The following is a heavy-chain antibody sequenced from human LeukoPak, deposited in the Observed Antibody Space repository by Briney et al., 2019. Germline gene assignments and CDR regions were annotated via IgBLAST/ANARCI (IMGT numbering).Heavy chain of an antibody. CDR3: AREYDFWSGYYTSDY. J-gene: IGHJ4*02. CDR1: GFTFSSYW. D-gene: IGHD3-3*01. CDR2: IKQDGSEK. V-gene: IGHV3-7*01. Sequence: GGSLRLPCAASGFTFSSYWMSWVRQAPGKGLEWVANIKQDGSEKYYVDSVKGRFTISRDNAKNSLYLQMNSLRAEDTAVYYCAREYDFWSGYYTSDYWGQGTLVTVSS.